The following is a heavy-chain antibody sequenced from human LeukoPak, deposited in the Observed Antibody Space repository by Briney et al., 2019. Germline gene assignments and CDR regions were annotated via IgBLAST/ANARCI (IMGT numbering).Heavy chain of an antibody. J-gene: IGHJ4*02. CDR1: GFTFNNYA. V-gene: IGHV3-30-3*02. CDR2: ISYDGSNR. Sequence: GGSLRLSCAASGFTFNNYAIHWVRQAPGKGLEWVAAISYDGSNRLYADSVKGRFTISRDNSKNTLYLQMNSLRAEDTAVYYCAKKGYYDGSGYYMYYFDHWGQGTLVTVSS. CDR3: AKKGYYDGSGYYMYYFDH. D-gene: IGHD3-22*01.